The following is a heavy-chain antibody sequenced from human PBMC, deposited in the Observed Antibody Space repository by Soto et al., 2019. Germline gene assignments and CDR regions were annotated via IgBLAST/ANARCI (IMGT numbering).Heavy chain of an antibody. CDR1: GYTFTSYG. V-gene: IGHV1-18*01. CDR2: ISAYNGNT. D-gene: IGHD4-17*01. J-gene: IGHJ6*02. CDR3: ARDRRAAYGDYSYYYYGMDV. Sequence: QVQLVQSGAEVKKPGASVKVSCKASGYTFTSYGISWVRQAPGQGLEWMGWISAYNGNTNYAQKLQGRVTMTTDTFTSTAYMELRSVRSDDTAVYYCARDRRAAYGDYSYYYYGMDVWGQGTTVTVSS.